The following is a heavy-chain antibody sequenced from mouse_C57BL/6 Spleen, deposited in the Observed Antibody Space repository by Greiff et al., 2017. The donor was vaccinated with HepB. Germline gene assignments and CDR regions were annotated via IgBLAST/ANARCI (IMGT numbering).Heavy chain of an antibody. J-gene: IGHJ2*01. D-gene: IGHD2-3*01. CDR1: GYAFSSSW. V-gene: IGHV1-82*01. CDR3: ARSEDGYSLYFDY. Sequence: VQLQQSGPELVKPGASVKISCKASGYAFSSSWMNWVKQRPGKGLEWIGRIYPGDGDTNYNGKFKGKATLPADKSSRTAYMQLSSLTSEDSAVYFCARSEDGYSLYFDYWGQGTTLTVSS. CDR2: IYPGDGDT.